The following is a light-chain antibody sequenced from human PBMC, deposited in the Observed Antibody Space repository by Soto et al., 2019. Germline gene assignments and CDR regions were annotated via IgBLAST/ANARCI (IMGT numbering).Light chain of an antibody. Sequence: QSALTQPPSVSGAPGQRVPISCTGNNSKIEAGYYVHWYQQLPGTAPKLHIYGNSNRPSGVPDRFSGSKSGTSASLAITGLQAEDEADYYCQSYDSSLSGRYVFGTGTKVTAL. V-gene: IGLV1-40*01. J-gene: IGLJ1*01. CDR3: QSYDSSLSGRYV. CDR1: NSKIEAGYY. CDR2: GNS.